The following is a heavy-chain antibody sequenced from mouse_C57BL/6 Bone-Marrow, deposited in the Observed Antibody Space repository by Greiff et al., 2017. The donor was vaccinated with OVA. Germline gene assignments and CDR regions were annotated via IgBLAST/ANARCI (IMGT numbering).Heavy chain of an antibody. CDR2: INPNNGGT. Sequence: QVQLQQPGAELVKPGASVKLSCKASGYTFTSYWMHWVKQRPGQGLEWIGDINPNNGGTIYNQKFKGKATLTVDKSSSTAYMELRSLTSEDTAVYYCARNYGSSYVSYAMDYWGQGTSVTVSS. CDR1: GYTFTSYW. J-gene: IGHJ4*01. V-gene: IGHV1-53*01. CDR3: ARNYGSSYVSYAMDY. D-gene: IGHD1-1*01.